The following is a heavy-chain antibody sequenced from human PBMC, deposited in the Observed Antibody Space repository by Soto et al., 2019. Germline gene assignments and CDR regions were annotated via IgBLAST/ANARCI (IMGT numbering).Heavy chain of an antibody. CDR3: AREGAASYSYYYGTDV. Sequence: ILSLTCSVSGGYISSGDSYWSWIRQSPGKGLEWIGYIDYSGSTYYNPSLKSRVTISVDTSKNQFSLKLNSVTAADTAVYYCAREGAASYSYYYGTDVWGQGTTVTVSS. D-gene: IGHD3-16*01. CDR2: IDYSGST. CDR1: GGYISSGDSY. J-gene: IGHJ6*02. V-gene: IGHV4-30-4*01.